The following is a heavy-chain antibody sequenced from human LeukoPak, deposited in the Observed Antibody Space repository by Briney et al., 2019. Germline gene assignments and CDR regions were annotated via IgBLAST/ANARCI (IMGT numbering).Heavy chain of an antibody. D-gene: IGHD2-21*02. J-gene: IGHJ4*02. V-gene: IGHV1-69*13. Sequence: GASVKLSFKASGGTFSINAINWVRQAPGQGLEWMGGIIPIFGTANYAQKFQGRVTITADESTSTAYMELSSLRSEDTAVYYCARELIACGCDCFLDYWGQGTLVTVSS. CDR1: GGTFSINA. CDR2: IIPIFGTA. CDR3: ARELIACGCDCFLDY.